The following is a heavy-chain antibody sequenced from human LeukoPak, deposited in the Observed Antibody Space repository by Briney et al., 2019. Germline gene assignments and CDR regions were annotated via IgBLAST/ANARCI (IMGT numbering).Heavy chain of an antibody. J-gene: IGHJ4*02. CDR3: ARENSGSYREFDY. CDR1: GGSTSSYH. D-gene: IGHD1-26*01. V-gene: IGHV4-4*07. CDR2: ICTSGST. Sequence: SETPSLTSTVSGGSTSSYHWSWMRQPAGQGLEWIGRICTSGSTTYNASLKSRVSMSVDTSKNQFSLKLSSVTAADSAVFYCARENSGSYREFDYWGQGTLVTVSS.